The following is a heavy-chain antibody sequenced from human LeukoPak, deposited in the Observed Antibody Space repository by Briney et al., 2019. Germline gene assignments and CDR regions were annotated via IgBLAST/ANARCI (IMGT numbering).Heavy chain of an antibody. CDR1: GFTFSYFG. CDR2: IWYDGTNK. J-gene: IGHJ4*02. Sequence: GRSLRLSCAASGFTFSYFGMHWVRQAPGQGLQWVAVIWYDGTNKYYADSVKGRFTISRDNSRNTLYLRMNSLRAEDTAIYYCARDRGADYSIYVEIDYWGQGTLVTVSS. CDR3: ARDRGADYSIYVEIDY. D-gene: IGHD4-11*01. V-gene: IGHV3-33*01.